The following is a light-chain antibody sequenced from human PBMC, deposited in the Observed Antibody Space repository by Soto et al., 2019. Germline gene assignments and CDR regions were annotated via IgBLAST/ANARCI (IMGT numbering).Light chain of an antibody. V-gene: IGKV1-6*01. Sequence: AIQMTQSPSSLSASVGDRVTITCRASQGIRNDLSWYQQKPGKAPKLLIYAASTLQSGVPSRFSGSSSGTDFTLTISSLQTEDFATYYCLQDYNYPWTFGQGTKLEI. CDR1: QGIRND. J-gene: IGKJ1*01. CDR2: AAS. CDR3: LQDYNYPWT.